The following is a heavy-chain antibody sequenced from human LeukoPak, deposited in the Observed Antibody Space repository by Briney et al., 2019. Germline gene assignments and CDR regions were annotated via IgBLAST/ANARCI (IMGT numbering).Heavy chain of an antibody. V-gene: IGHV4-59*01. CDR2: IYYSGST. D-gene: IGHD6-19*01. J-gene: IGHJ4*02. Sequence: SETLSLTCTVSGGSISSYYWSWIRQPPGKGLERIGYIYYSGSTNYNPSLKSRVTISVDTSKNQFSLKLSSVTAADTAVYYCARAVAGTHFDYWGQGTLVTVSS. CDR1: GGSISSYY. CDR3: ARAVAGTHFDY.